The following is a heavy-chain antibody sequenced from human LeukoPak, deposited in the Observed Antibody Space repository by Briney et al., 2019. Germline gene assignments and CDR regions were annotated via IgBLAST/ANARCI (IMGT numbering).Heavy chain of an antibody. J-gene: IGHJ4*02. CDR2: IKSTAYGGAA. CDR1: GFNFEDFP. Sequence: GGSLRLSCVASGFNFEDFPMNWVRQAPGKGLERVGFIKSTAYGGAAEYAASVRGRFTISRDDSKSIAYLQMNSLKTEDTAVYYCTRPSHLWVPVAQAGYWGQGTLVTVSS. D-gene: IGHD3-16*01. CDR3: TRPSHLWVPVAQAGY. V-gene: IGHV3-49*02.